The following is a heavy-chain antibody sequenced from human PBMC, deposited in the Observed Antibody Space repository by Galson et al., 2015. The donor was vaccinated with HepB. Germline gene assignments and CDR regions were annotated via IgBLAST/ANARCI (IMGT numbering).Heavy chain of an antibody. CDR1: GFTFSSYG. Sequence: SLRLSCAASGFTFSSYGMHWVRQAPGKGLEWVAVISYDGSNKYYADSVKGRFTISRDNSKNTLYLQMNSLRAEDTAVYYCAKVGVEQFYYYMDVWGKGTTVTVSS. CDR3: AKVGVEQFYYYMDV. V-gene: IGHV3-30*18. J-gene: IGHJ6*03. D-gene: IGHD2-21*01. CDR2: ISYDGSNK.